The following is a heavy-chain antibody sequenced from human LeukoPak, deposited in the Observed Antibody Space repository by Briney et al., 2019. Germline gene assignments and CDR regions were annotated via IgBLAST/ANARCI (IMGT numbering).Heavy chain of an antibody. CDR1: GFTFSSYW. CDR2: INSDGSST. D-gene: IGHD1-26*01. J-gene: IGHJ4*02. Sequence: GGSLRLSCAASGFTFSSYWMHWVRQAPGKGLEWVSRINSDGSSTSYADSVKGRFTISRDNAKNTLYLQMNSLRAEDTAVYYCAREVRGSYRTYYFDYWGQGTLVTVSS. V-gene: IGHV3-74*01. CDR3: AREVRGSYRTYYFDY.